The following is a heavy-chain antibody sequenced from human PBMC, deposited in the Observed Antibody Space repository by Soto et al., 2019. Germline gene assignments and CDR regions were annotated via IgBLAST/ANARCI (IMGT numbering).Heavy chain of an antibody. V-gene: IGHV4-39*01. CDR1: SYSVTSSDYY. J-gene: IGHJ6*02. CDR3: AALSGSLSGPYGIHV. Sequence: SETRSLTCCVSSYSVTSSDYYWAWLRQPPGKGREWFVRMFYSGLTYYNQSLKSRVTLAIDTTKNQFSVRLNSVTAADTAVYYCAALSGSLSGPYGIHVWGQGTTVTVSS. CDR2: MFYSGLT. D-gene: IGHD2-15*01.